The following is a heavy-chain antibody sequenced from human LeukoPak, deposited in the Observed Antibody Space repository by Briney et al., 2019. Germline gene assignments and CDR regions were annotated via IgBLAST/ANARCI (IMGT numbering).Heavy chain of an antibody. CDR3: ARYPLAPYDSSGYYSFDY. J-gene: IGHJ4*02. V-gene: IGHV1-2*02. CDR2: INPNSGGT. D-gene: IGHD3-22*01. Sequence: ASVKVSCKASGYTFTGYYMHWVRQAPGQGLEWMGWINPNSGGTNYAQKFQGRVTMTRDTSISTAYMELSRLRSDDTAVYYCARYPLAPYDSSGYYSFDYWGQGTLVTVSS. CDR1: GYTFTGYY.